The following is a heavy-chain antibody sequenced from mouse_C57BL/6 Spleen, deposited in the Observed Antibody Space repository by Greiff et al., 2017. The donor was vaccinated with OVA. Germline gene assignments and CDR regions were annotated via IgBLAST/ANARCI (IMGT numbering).Heavy chain of an antibody. J-gene: IGHJ2*01. CDR1: GFTFSSYA. CDR3: AREGYSNSYYFDY. Sequence: EVQVVESGGGLVKPGGSLKLSCAASGFTFSSYAMSWVRQTPEKRLEWVATISDGGSYTYYPDNVKGRFTISRDNAKNNLYLQMSHLKSEDTAMYYCAREGYSNSYYFDYWGQGTTLTVSS. CDR2: ISDGGSYT. D-gene: IGHD2-5*01. V-gene: IGHV5-4*01.